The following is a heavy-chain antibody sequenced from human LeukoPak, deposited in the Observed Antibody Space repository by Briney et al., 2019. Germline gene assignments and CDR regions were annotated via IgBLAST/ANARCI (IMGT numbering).Heavy chain of an antibody. D-gene: IGHD5-18*01. CDR2: INHSGST. J-gene: IGHJ5*02. Sequence: SETLSLTCAVYGGSFSGYYWSWIRQPPGKGLEWIGEINHSGSTNYNPSLKSRVTISVDTSKNQFSLKLSSATAADTAVYYCARGSPPQIQLWFRWFDPWGQGTLVTVSS. CDR1: GGSFSGYY. CDR3: ARGSPPQIQLWFRWFDP. V-gene: IGHV4-34*01.